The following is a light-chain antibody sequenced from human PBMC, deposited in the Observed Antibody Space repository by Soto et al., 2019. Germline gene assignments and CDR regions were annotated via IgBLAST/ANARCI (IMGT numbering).Light chain of an antibody. CDR2: DAS. CDR1: QSISSL. J-gene: IGKJ1*01. V-gene: IGKV1-5*01. CDR3: QQYNTYPWT. Sequence: DIQVTQSPSTLSASVGDRVTFTCRASQSISSLLAWYQQKPGRAPNLLIYDASTLESGVPSRFSGSGSGTEFTLTISRLQPDDFATYYCQQYNTYPWTFVQGTKVDIK.